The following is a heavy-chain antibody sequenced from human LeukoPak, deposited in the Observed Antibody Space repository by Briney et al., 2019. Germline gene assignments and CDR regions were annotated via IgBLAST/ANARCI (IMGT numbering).Heavy chain of an antibody. Sequence: GGSLRLSCAASGFTFSNYWMSWVRQAPGKGLEWVSSISSSSSYIYYADSVKGRFTISRDNAKNSLYLQMNSLRAEDTAVYYCARVSSSWYRAPIADDYWGQGTLVTVSS. V-gene: IGHV3-21*01. CDR2: ISSSSSYI. J-gene: IGHJ4*02. CDR1: GFTFSNYW. D-gene: IGHD6-13*01. CDR3: ARVSSSWYRAPIADDY.